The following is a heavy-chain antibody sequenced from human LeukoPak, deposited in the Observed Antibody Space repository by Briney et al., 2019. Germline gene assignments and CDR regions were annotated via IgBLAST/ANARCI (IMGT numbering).Heavy chain of an antibody. J-gene: IGHJ6*02. Sequence: SETLSLTCTGAGGSISSYYWSWIRQPPGKGLEWIGYIYYSGSTNYNPSLKSRVTILVDTSKNQFSLKLSSVTAADTAVYYCARAYSGSYIYYYYYGMDVWGQGTTVTVSS. V-gene: IGHV4-59*08. CDR1: GGSISSYY. CDR3: ARAYSGSYIYYYYYGMDV. CDR2: IYYSGST. D-gene: IGHD1-26*01.